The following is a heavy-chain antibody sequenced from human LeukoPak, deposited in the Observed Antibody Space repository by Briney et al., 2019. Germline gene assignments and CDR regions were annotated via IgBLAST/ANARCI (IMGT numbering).Heavy chain of an antibody. Sequence: ASVKVSCTASGYTFTGYYMHWVRQAPGQGLEWMGWINPNSGGTNYAQKFQGRDTMTRDTSISTAYMELSRLRSDDTAVYYCARVLTGKYYDYVWGSYEGYFDYWGQGTLVTVSS. CDR2: INPNSGGT. CDR3: ARVLTGKYYDYVWGSYEGYFDY. D-gene: IGHD3-16*01. V-gene: IGHV1-2*02. J-gene: IGHJ4*02. CDR1: GYTFTGYY.